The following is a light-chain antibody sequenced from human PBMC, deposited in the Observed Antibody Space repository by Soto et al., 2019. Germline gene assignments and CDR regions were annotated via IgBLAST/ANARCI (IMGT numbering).Light chain of an antibody. CDR1: QSISSY. J-gene: IGKJ5*01. V-gene: IGKV1-39*01. CDR2: AAS. CDR3: QKSNSGRIT. Sequence: QMSQSASSLSASIGDRVTITCRASQSISSYLNWYQQKPGKAPKLLIYAASSLQSGVPSRFSGSGSGTDFTLTISRLQPEDVAIYYCQKSNSGRITFGQGTRLEIK.